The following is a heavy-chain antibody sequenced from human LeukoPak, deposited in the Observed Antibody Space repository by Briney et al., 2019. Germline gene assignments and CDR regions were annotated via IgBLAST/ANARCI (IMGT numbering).Heavy chain of an antibody. D-gene: IGHD2-15*01. J-gene: IGHJ6*02. CDR2: INPNSGGT. V-gene: IGHV1-2*02. Sequence: ASVKVSCKASGYTFTGYYMHWVRQAPGQGLKWMGWINPNSGGTNYAQKFQGRVTMTRDTSISTAYMELSRLRSGHTAVYYCARESPGLYCSGGSCYNYYYGMDVWGQGTTVTVPS. CDR1: GYTFTGYY. CDR3: ARESPGLYCSGGSCYNYYYGMDV.